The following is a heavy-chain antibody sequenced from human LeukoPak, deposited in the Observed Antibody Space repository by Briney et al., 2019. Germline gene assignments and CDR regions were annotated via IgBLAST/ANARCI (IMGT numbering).Heavy chain of an antibody. CDR3: ARDWPDRRAGVGDY. J-gene: IGHJ4*02. CDR1: GYTFTSFG. Sequence: ASVKVSCKASGYTFTSFGLSWVRQAPGQGLEWMGWISTYNGNTHYAQILQGRVTMTTDTSTSTAYMELRSLRSDDTAVYYCARDWPDRRAGVGDYWGQGTLVTVSS. V-gene: IGHV1-18*01. CDR2: ISTYNGNT. D-gene: IGHD6-19*01.